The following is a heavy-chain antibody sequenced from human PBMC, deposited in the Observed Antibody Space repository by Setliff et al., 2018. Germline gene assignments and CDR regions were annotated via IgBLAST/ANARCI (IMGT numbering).Heavy chain of an antibody. D-gene: IGHD3-22*01. J-gene: IGHJ2*01. CDR1: GYTFMSYD. CDR2: MDPNSGNT. Sequence: ASVKVSCKASGYTFMSYDINWVRQATGQGREWVGWMDPNSGNTAYGRKFQDRVTITRNTSISTAYMELSSLRSEDTAVYYCARGRASGGYFEVWYSDLWGRGTLVTVSS. V-gene: IGHV1-8*03. CDR3: ARGRASGGYFEVWYSDL.